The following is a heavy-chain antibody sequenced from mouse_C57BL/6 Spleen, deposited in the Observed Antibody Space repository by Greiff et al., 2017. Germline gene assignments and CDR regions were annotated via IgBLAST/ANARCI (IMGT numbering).Heavy chain of an antibody. V-gene: IGHV5-4*01. Sequence: EVKLVESGGGLVKPGGSLKLSCAASGFTFSSYAMSWVRQTPEKRLEWVATISDGGSYIYYPDNVKGRFTISRDNAKNNLYLQMSHLKSEDTAMYYCARDDGSPFAYWGQGTLVTVSA. J-gene: IGHJ3*01. CDR3: ARDDGSPFAY. CDR1: GFTFSSYA. CDR2: ISDGGSYI. D-gene: IGHD2-3*01.